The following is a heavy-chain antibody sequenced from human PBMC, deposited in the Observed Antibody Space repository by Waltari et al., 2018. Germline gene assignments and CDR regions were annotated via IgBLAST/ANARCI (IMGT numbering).Heavy chain of an antibody. Sequence: QVQLQESGPGLVKPSETLSLTCTVSGGSISSHYWSWIRQPPGKGLEWIGYIYYSGSTNYNPSLKSRVTISVDTSKNQFSLKLSSVTAADTAVYYCARGANWFDPWGRGTLVTVSS. V-gene: IGHV4-59*11. J-gene: IGHJ5*02. CDR3: ARGANWFDP. CDR2: IYYSGST. CDR1: GGSISSHY. D-gene: IGHD3-16*01.